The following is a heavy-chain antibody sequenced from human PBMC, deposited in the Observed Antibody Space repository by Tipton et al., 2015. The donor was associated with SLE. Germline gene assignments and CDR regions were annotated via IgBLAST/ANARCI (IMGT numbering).Heavy chain of an antibody. D-gene: IGHD2-15*01. Sequence: TLSLTCTVSGGSISSGGFYWSWIRQHPGKGLEWIGYIYYSGSTFYNPSLKSRVTISVDTSDNQFSVNLSSVSAADTAMYYCVRGKRVQVAGTQIYYYYMDVWGKGTTVTVSS. CDR2: IYYSGST. J-gene: IGHJ6*03. CDR3: VRGKRVQVAGTQIYYYYMDV. CDR1: GGSISSGGFY. V-gene: IGHV4-31*03.